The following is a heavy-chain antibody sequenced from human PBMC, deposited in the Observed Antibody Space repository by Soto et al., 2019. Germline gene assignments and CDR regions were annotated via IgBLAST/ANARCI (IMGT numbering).Heavy chain of an antibody. CDR3: ARRDSYGWSHNWFDP. V-gene: IGHV5-51*01. D-gene: IGHD5-18*01. Sequence: PGESLKISCKGSGYSFTSYWIGWVRQMPGKGLEWMGIIYPGDSDTRYSPSFQGQVTISADKSISTAYLQWSSLKASDTAIYYCARRDSYGWSHNWFDPWGQGTLVTVSS. CDR1: GYSFTSYW. J-gene: IGHJ5*02. CDR2: IYPGDSDT.